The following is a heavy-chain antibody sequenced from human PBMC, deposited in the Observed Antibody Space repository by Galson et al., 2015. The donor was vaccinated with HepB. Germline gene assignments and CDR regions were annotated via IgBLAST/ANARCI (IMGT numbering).Heavy chain of an antibody. CDR2: ISYDGSNN. CDR1: GFTFSSYG. Sequence: SLRLSCAASGFTFSSYGMHWVRQAPGKGLEWVAVISYDGSNNYHADSVKGRFTISRDNSKNTLYLQMHSLRAEDTAVYYCAKGGIAVAPLVYWGQGTLVTVSS. J-gene: IGHJ4*02. V-gene: IGHV3-30*18. CDR3: AKGGIAVAPLVY. D-gene: IGHD6-19*01.